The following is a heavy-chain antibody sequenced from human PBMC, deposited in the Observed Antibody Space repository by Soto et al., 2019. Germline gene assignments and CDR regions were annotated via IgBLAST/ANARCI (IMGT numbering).Heavy chain of an antibody. Sequence: ASVKVSCKASGYTFTSYGISWVRQAPGQGLEWMGWISAYNGNTNYAQKLQGRVTMTTDTSTSTAYMELRSLRSDDTAVYYCARDFLRNYYDSSGYSYWGQGTLVTVS. CDR3: ARDFLRNYYDSSGYSY. CDR2: ISAYNGNT. D-gene: IGHD3-22*01. J-gene: IGHJ4*02. V-gene: IGHV1-18*01. CDR1: GYTFTSYG.